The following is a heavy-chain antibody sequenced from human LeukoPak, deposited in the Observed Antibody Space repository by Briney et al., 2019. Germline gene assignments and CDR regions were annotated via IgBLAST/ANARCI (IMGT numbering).Heavy chain of an antibody. CDR1: GFTFSSYG. Sequence: GGSLRLSCAASGFTFSSYGMSWVRQAPGKGLEWVSAISGSGGSTLYADSGKGRFTIARANSKNTLYLEMDSVRAKGTAVYYCAKDYPGSGSYDYWGQGTLVTASS. D-gene: IGHD3-10*01. CDR2: ISGSGGST. CDR3: AKDYPGSGSYDY. J-gene: IGHJ4*02. V-gene: IGHV3-23*01.